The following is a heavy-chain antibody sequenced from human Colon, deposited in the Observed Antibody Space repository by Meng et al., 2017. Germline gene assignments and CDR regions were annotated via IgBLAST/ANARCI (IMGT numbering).Heavy chain of an antibody. Sequence: SVPGRMSLSGTLSLTCAVSDGSFSSSTWWSWVRQHPGKGLEWIGEIYHSGSTNYNPSLKSRVTISVDKSKNQFSLKLSSVTAADTAVYYCASFPPPGKQWLVTDYWGQGTLVTVSS. D-gene: IGHD6-19*01. CDR3: ASFPPPGKQWLVTDY. V-gene: IGHV4-4*02. CDR2: IYHSGST. J-gene: IGHJ4*02. CDR1: DGSFSSSTW.